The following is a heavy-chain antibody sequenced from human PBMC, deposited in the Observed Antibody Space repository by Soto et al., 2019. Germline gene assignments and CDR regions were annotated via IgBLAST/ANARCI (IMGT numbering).Heavy chain of an antibody. Sequence: ASVKVSCKASGYTFTAYYMHWVRQAPGQGLEWMGWINPNSGGTNYAQKFQGWVTMTRDTSISTAYMELSRLRSDDTAVYYCARSRSITIFGVVSSAFDYWGQGTLVTVSS. CDR3: ARSRSITIFGVVSSAFDY. CDR2: INPNSGGT. CDR1: GYTFTAYY. V-gene: IGHV1-2*04. D-gene: IGHD3-3*01. J-gene: IGHJ4*02.